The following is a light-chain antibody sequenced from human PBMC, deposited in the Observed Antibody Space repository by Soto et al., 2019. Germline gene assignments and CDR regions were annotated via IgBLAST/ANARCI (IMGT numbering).Light chain of an antibody. Sequence: DIQMTQSPSSLSASIGDRVTITCRASQSISSYLNWYQQKPGRAPKLLIYAASSLQSGVPSRFSGSGSGTDFTLSISSLQPEDFATYYCQQTYSTLRAFGPGTK. J-gene: IGKJ1*01. V-gene: IGKV1-39*01. CDR2: AAS. CDR1: QSISSY. CDR3: QQTYSTLRA.